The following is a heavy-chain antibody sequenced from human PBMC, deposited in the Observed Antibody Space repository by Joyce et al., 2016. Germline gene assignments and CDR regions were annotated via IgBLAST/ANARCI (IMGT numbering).Heavy chain of an antibody. CDR3: AKGALADQLLPPADL. CDR1: GFTFNSFA. Sequence: QFQLVESGGRVVQPGRSLRLSCRASGFTFNSFAMHWVRQAPGKGLEGVAVISQDAERQFYGESSKGRFTISRDNYKNTLDLQMNSLRVEDTAVYYCAKGALADQLLPPADLWGQGTLVTVSS. J-gene: IGHJ1*01. D-gene: IGHD1-1*01. CDR2: ISQDAERQ. V-gene: IGHV3-30*18.